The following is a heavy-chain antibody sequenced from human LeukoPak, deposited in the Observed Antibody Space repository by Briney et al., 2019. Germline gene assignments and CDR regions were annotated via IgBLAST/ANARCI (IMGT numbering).Heavy chain of an antibody. J-gene: IGHJ4*02. CDR3: ARSSGYYTCYFDY. Sequence: GGSLRLSCAASGFTVSSNYMSWVRQAPGKGLEWVSVIYSGGSTYYADSVKGRFTISRDNSKNTLYLQMNSLRAEDTAVYYCARSSGYYTCYFDYWGQGTLVTVSS. CDR1: GFTVSSNY. CDR2: IYSGGST. D-gene: IGHD3-3*01. V-gene: IGHV3-53*01.